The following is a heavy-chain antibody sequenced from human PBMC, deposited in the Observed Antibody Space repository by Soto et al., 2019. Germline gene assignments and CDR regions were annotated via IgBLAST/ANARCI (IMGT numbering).Heavy chain of an antibody. V-gene: IGHV3-20*03. J-gene: IGHJ6*02. D-gene: IGHD1-26*01. CDR1: GFTFDDYG. CDR3: ARDGSGSYDYYYGMDV. Sequence: EVQLVESGGGVVRPGGSLRLSSAASGFTFDDYGMSWVRQAPGKGLEWVSGINWNGGSTGYADSVKGRFTISRDNAKNSLYLQMNSLRAEDTALYYCARDGSGSYDYYYGMDVWGQGTTVTVSS. CDR2: INWNGGST.